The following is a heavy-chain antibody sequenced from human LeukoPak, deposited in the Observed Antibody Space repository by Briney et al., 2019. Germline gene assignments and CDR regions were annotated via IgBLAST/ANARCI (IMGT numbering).Heavy chain of an antibody. CDR2: IHYTGAT. Sequence: SETLSLTCAVDGGSFSGYYWSWFRQPPGKGLEWIGEIHYTGATNYSPSLKGRVTISPGTSNNQVSLRMKSVTAADTAVYYCARGITVVYYFALWGRGTLVTVSS. CDR1: GGSFSGYY. CDR3: ARGITVVYYFAL. V-gene: IGHV4-34*01. J-gene: IGHJ2*01. D-gene: IGHD1-20*01.